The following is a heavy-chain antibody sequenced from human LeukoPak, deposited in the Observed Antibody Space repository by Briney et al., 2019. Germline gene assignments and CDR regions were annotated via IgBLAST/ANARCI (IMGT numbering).Heavy chain of an antibody. D-gene: IGHD3-22*01. CDR2: IYYSGST. J-gene: IGHJ5*02. V-gene: IGHV4-39*01. CDR3: ARRGYYDDSSGYYP. CDR1: GGSISSSSYY. Sequence: SETLSLTCTVSGGSISSSSYYWGWIRQPPGKGLEWIGSIYYSGSTYYNPSLKSRVTISVDTSKNQFSLKLSSVTAADTAVYYCARRGYYDDSSGYYPSGQGTLVTVSS.